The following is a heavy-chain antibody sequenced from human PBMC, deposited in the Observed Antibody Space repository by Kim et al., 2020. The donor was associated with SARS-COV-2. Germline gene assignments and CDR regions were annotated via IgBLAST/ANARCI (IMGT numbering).Heavy chain of an antibody. CDR3: ARDTGEGVKQWLVRFGYYYGMDV. J-gene: IGHJ6*02. V-gene: IGHV3-21*01. CDR2: ISSSSSYI. CDR1: GFTFSSYS. D-gene: IGHD6-19*01. Sequence: GGSLRLSCAASGFTFSSYSMNWVRQAPGKGLEWVSSISSSSSYIYYADSVKGRFTISRDNAKNSLYLQMNSLRAEDTAVYYCARDTGEGVKQWLVRFGYYYGMDVWGQGTTVTVSS.